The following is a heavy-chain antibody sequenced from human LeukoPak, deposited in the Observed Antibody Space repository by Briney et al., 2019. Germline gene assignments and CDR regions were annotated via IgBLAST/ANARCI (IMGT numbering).Heavy chain of an antibody. J-gene: IGHJ4*02. Sequence: GGSLRLSCAASGFPFNAYWMTWVRQAPGKGLEWVANIRQDGDTKYYADSVKGRFTISRDNAVNSLYLQMNSLRAEDTAIYYCARSLPYGTTWYGRSDFWGQGTLVTVSS. CDR2: IRQDGDTK. D-gene: IGHD6-13*01. CDR3: ARSLPYGTTWYGRSDF. CDR1: GFPFNAYW. V-gene: IGHV3-7*03.